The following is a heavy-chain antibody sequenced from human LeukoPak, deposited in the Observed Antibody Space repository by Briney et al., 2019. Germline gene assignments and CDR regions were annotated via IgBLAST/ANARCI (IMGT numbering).Heavy chain of an antibody. Sequence: PSETLSLTCTVSGGSISSSSYYWGWIRQPPGKGLEWIGCIYYSGSTYYNPSLKSRVTISVDTSKTQFSLKLSSVTAADTAVYYCARQQYDFWSGDYGPHGVDPWGQGTLVTVSS. CDR2: IYYSGST. D-gene: IGHD3-3*01. J-gene: IGHJ5*02. CDR1: GGSISSSSYY. V-gene: IGHV4-39*01. CDR3: ARQQYDFWSGDYGPHGVDP.